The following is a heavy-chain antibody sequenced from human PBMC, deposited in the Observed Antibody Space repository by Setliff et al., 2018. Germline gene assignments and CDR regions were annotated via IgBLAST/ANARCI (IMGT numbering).Heavy chain of an antibody. CDR1: GYIFRDYY. J-gene: IGHJ3*01. CDR2: INPNSGGR. V-gene: IGHV1-2*02. Sequence: ASVKVSCKASGYIFRDYYIHWVRQAPGQGLEWMGWINPNSGGREYAEAFQGRVTMTGDTSIRTAFMELSGLTSDDTAVYYCAGPFDVGPYPRPIDGLDLWGQGTRVTVSS. D-gene: IGHD3-9*01. CDR3: AGPFDVGPYPRPIDGLDL.